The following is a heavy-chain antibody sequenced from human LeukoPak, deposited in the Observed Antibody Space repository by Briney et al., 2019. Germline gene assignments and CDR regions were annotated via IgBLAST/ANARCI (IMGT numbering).Heavy chain of an antibody. CDR1: GGSISSYY. D-gene: IGHD4-17*01. J-gene: IGHJ5*02. CDR3: ARALLRPWFDP. CDR2: IYYSGST. Sequence: SETLSLTCTVSGGSISSYYWSWIRQPPGKGLEWIGYIYYSGSTNYNPSLKSRVTISVDTSKNQFSLKLSSVTAADTAVYYCARALLRPWFDPWGQGTLVTVSS. V-gene: IGHV4-59*01.